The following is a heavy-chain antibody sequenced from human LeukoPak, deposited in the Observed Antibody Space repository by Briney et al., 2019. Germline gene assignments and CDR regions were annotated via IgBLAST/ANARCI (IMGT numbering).Heavy chain of an antibody. CDR3: ARDVIVVVPAASNWFDP. D-gene: IGHD2-2*01. J-gene: IGHJ5*02. Sequence: GESLKISCKGSGYSFTSYWIGWVRQAPGKGLEWVAVISYDGSNKYYADSVKGRFTISRDNSKNTLYLQMNSLRAEDTAVYYCARDVIVVVPAASNWFDPWGQGTLVTVSS. CDR1: GYSFTSYW. CDR2: ISYDGSNK. V-gene: IGHV3-30*19.